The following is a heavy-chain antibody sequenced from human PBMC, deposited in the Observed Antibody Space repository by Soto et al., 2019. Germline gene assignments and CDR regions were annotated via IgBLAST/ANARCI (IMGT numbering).Heavy chain of an antibody. Sequence: PSETLSLTCTVSGGSISSGDYYWSRIRQPPGKGLEWIGYIYYSGSTYYNPSLKSRVTISVDTSKNQFSLKLSSVTAADTAVYYCARDQSDYGLDYWGQGTLVTVSS. CDR1: GGSISSGDYY. J-gene: IGHJ4*02. CDR3: ARDQSDYGLDY. D-gene: IGHD4-17*01. CDR2: IYYSGST. V-gene: IGHV4-30-4*01.